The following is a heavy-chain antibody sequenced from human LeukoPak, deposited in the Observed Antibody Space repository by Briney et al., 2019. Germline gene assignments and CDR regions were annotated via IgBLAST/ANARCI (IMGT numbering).Heavy chain of an antibody. CDR3: ARRNRAAAGVDY. CDR1: GGSISSSSYY. CDR2: FSYSGST. D-gene: IGHD6-13*01. J-gene: IGHJ4*02. Sequence: PSETLSLTCTVSGGSISSSSYYWDWIRQPAGKGLDWIGSFSYSGSTYYNPSLKSRVTISVDTSKNQFSLKLSSVTAADTAVYYCARRNRAAAGVDYWGQGTLVTVSS. V-gene: IGHV4-39*01.